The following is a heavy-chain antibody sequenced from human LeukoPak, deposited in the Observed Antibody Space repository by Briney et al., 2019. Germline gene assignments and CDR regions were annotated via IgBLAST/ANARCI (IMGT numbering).Heavy chain of an antibody. V-gene: IGHV3-48*03. CDR1: GFSFSSYE. CDR2: ISSSGSDI. D-gene: IGHD4-17*01. Sequence: GGSLRLSCAASGFSFSSYEMNWVRQAPGKGLEWVSYISSSGSDIYHADSVKGRFTISRDNAKNSLYLQMNSLRAEDTAVYYCARVDYGAYASFDIWGQGTMVTVSS. J-gene: IGHJ3*02. CDR3: ARVDYGAYASFDI.